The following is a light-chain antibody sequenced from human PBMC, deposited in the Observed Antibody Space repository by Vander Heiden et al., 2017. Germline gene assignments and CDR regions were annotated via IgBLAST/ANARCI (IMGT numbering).Light chain of an antibody. CDR2: AAS. CDR1: QSISTY. J-gene: IGKJ5*01. Sequence: DIQMTQSPSSLSASVGDRVTITCRASQSISTYLNWYQQKSGKAPNLLIYAASSLQSGVPSRFNGSGYGKDFTLTISSRQPEDFAFYYCQQNDSHPLITFGQGTQMXIK. CDR3: QQNDSHPLIT. V-gene: IGKV1-39*01.